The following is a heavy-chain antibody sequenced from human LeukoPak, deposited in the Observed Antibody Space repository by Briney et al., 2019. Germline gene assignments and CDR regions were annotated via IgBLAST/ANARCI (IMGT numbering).Heavy chain of an antibody. V-gene: IGHV4-39*07. J-gene: IGHJ4*02. Sequence: SETLSLTCTVSGDSISSGGDYWGWIRQTPGKRLGWIGNIFFTGETSFNPSLKSRLDMSVDHSKNQLFLNLDSVTAADTAVYYCARDSGFWLYWGQGALVTVSS. CDR1: GDSISSGGDY. D-gene: IGHD3-22*01. CDR3: ARDSGFWLY. CDR2: IFFTGET.